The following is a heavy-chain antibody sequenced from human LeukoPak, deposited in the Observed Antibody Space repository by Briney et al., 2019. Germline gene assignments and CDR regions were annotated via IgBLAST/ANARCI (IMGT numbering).Heavy chain of an antibody. J-gene: IGHJ6*03. Sequence: PSETLSLTCTVSGGSISSSSYYWGWIRQPPGKGLEWIGYIYYSGSTNYNPSLKSRVTISVDTSKNQFSLKLSSVTAADTAVYYCARAIAPGYYGSGRRDPGYYYYYYMDVWGKGTTVTISS. V-gene: IGHV4-61*05. CDR2: IYYSGST. CDR3: ARAIAPGYYGSGRRDPGYYYYYYMDV. CDR1: GGSISSSSYY. D-gene: IGHD3-10*01.